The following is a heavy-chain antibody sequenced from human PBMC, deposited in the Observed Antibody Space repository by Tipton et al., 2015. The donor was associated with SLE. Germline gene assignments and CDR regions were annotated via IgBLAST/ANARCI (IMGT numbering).Heavy chain of an antibody. CDR2: IYSGGST. CDR3: AKPHSGSCPFDY. Sequence: GSLRLSCAASGFTVSSNYMSWVRQAPGKGLEWVSVIYSGGSTYYADSVKGRFTISRDNSKNTLYLQMNSLRAEDTAVYYCAKPHSGSCPFDYWGQGTLVTVSS. V-gene: IGHV3-53*05. J-gene: IGHJ4*02. D-gene: IGHD1-26*01. CDR1: GFTVSSNY.